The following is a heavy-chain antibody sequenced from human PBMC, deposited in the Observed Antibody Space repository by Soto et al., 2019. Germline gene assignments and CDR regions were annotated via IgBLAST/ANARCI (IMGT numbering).Heavy chain of an antibody. D-gene: IGHD2-15*01. CDR2: IYWDDDK. CDR3: APGGSAATGFEYFPH. Sequence: QITLKESGPTLVKPTQTLTLTCTFSGFSLRTSGVGVGWIRQPPGKALEWLALIYWDDDKRYSPSLKSRLITTKDTSKNQVVLTMTNMDPVDTATYYCAPGGSAATGFEYFPHWGQGTLVSISS. CDR1: GFSLRTSGVG. J-gene: IGHJ1*01. V-gene: IGHV2-5*02.